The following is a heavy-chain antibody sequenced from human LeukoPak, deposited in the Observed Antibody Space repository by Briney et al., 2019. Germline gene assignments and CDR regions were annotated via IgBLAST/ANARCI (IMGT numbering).Heavy chain of an antibody. D-gene: IGHD1-26*01. CDR3: ARDVGADSYYYYGMDV. V-gene: IGHV3-53*01. CDR1: GFTFSSSA. CDR2: IYSGGST. J-gene: IGHJ6*02. Sequence: GGSLRLSCAASGFTFSSSAMSWVRQAPGKGLEWVSVIYSGGSTYYADSVKGRFTISRDNSKNTLYLQMNSLRAEDTAVYYCARDVGADSYYYYGMDVWGQGTTVTVSS.